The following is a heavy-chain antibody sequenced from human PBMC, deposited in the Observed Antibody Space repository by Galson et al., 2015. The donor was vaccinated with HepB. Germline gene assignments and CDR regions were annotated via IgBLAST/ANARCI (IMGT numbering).Heavy chain of an antibody. Sequence: SLRLSCAASGFTFSSYGMSWVRQAPGKGLEWVSGISGSGGTTYNADSATGRFTISRDNSKNTLYLQMNSLRADDTAVYYCAKDPRSSRGDYWGQGTLVTVSS. CDR3: AKDPRSSRGDY. CDR1: GFTFSSYG. V-gene: IGHV3-23*01. CDR2: ISGSGGTT. J-gene: IGHJ4*02. D-gene: IGHD2-2*01.